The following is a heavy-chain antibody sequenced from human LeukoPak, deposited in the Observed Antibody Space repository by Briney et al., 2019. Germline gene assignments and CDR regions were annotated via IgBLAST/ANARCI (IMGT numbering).Heavy chain of an antibody. CDR3: ARASTHSDY. V-gene: IGHV4-34*01. J-gene: IGHJ4*02. D-gene: IGHD1-1*01. CDR2: INHSGST. Sequence: PSETLSLTCAVYGGSFSGYYWSWLRQPPGKGLEWMGEINHSGSTNYNPSLKSRVTISVDTSKNQFSLKLSSVTAADTAVYYCARASTHSDYWGQGTLVTVSS. CDR1: GGSFSGYY.